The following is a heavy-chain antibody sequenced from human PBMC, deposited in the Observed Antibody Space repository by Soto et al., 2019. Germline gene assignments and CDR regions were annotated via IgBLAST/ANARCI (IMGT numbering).Heavy chain of an antibody. D-gene: IGHD3-3*01. CDR1: GGPINSGDYP. CDR3: ARTTYFDFCNSHYFDL. Sequence: ASETLSLTCAVSGGPINSGDYPWTWIRQPPGRGLEWIGNIHHRGTTYYTPSLKSRATISLDTSKNLFSLNLTSVTAADTAVYYCARTTYFDFCNSHYFDLWGRGTLVTVSS. V-gene: IGHV4-30-2*01. J-gene: IGHJ4*02. CDR2: IHHRGTT.